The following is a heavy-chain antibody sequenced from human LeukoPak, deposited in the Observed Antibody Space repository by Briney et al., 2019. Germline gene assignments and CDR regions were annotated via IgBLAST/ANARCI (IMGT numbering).Heavy chain of an antibody. Sequence: GASVKVSCKTSGYTFTNYGITWVRQAPGQGLEWMGWISPYNGDTNYARKLRGRVTMTTDTSTSTAYMEVRSLTYDDTAVYYCARRGYYYDSSHYYYFDYWGQGTLVTVSS. J-gene: IGHJ4*02. V-gene: IGHV1-18*01. D-gene: IGHD3-22*01. CDR1: GYTFTNYG. CDR2: ISPYNGDT. CDR3: ARRGYYYDSSHYYYFDY.